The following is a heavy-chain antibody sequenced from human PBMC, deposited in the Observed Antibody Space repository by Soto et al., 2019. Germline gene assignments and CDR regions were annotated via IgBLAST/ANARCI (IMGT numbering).Heavy chain of an antibody. CDR2: ISYDGSNK. D-gene: IGHD6-13*01. CDR1: GFTFSSYA. V-gene: IGHV3-30-3*01. CDR3: ARDSSSWYGGVYYGMDV. J-gene: IGHJ6*02. Sequence: GGSLRLSCAASGFTFSSYAMHWVRQAPGKGLEWVAVISYDGSNKYYADSVKGRFTISRDNSKNTLYLQMNSLRAEDTTVYYCARDSSSWYGGVYYGMDVWGQGTTVTVSS.